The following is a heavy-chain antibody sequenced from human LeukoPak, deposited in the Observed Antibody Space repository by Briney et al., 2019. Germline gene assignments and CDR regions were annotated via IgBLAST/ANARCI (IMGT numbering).Heavy chain of an antibody. CDR2: KQYDGSNK. CDR1: GFTFSSSG. Sequence: GGSLRLSCAASGFTFSSSGMHWVRQAPGKGLEWVAFKQYDGSNKYRADSVKGRFTISRDNAKNSLYLQMNSLRAEDTAVYYCARKGYYFDYWGQGTLVTVSS. D-gene: IGHD2-15*01. V-gene: IGHV3-30*02. J-gene: IGHJ4*02. CDR3: ARKGYYFDY.